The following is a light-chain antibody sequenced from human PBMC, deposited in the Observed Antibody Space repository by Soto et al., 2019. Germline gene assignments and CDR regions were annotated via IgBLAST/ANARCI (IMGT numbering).Light chain of an antibody. V-gene: IGKV3-11*01. CDR1: QSVSSY. CDR3: QQRSNWPPIT. CDR2: DAS. J-gene: IGKJ5*01. Sequence: EIVLTQSPATLSLSPGERATLSCRASQSVSSYLAWYQQKPGQAPRLLIYDASDRATGVPARFRGSGSGTDFTLTISSLEPEDFAVYFCQQRSNWPPITFGQGTRRRL.